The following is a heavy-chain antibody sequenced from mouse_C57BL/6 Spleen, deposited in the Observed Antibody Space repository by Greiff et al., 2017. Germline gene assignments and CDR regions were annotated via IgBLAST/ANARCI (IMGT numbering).Heavy chain of an antibody. D-gene: IGHD2-12*01. CDR1: GYAFSSYW. CDR2: IYPGDGDT. V-gene: IGHV1-80*01. CDR3: AKGGSLRYYFDY. J-gene: IGHJ2*01. Sequence: VQLQQSGAELVKPGASVKISCKASGYAFSSYWMNWVKQRPGKGLEWIGQIYPGDGDTNYNGKFKGKATLTADKSSSTAYMQLRSLTSEDSAVYFCAKGGSLRYYFDYWGQGTTLTVSS.